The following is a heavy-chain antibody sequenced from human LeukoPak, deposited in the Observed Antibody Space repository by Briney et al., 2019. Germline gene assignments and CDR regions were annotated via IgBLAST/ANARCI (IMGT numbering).Heavy chain of an antibody. V-gene: IGHV1-2*02. Sequence: ASVKVSCKASGYTFTGYYMHWVRQAPGQGLEWMGWINPNSGGTNYALKFQGRVTMTRDTSISTAYMELSRLRSDDTAVYYCARAGADTGYYYMDVWGKGTTVTVSS. CDR1: GYTFTGYY. D-gene: IGHD5-18*01. J-gene: IGHJ6*03. CDR2: INPNSGGT. CDR3: ARAGADTGYYYMDV.